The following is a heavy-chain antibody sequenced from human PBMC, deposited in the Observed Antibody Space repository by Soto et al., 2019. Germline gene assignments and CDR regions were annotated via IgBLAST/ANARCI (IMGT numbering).Heavy chain of an antibody. V-gene: IGHV1-46*01. J-gene: IGHJ6*02. Sequence: GASVKVSCKASGYTFTSYYMHWVRQAPGQGLEWMGIINPSGGSTSYAQKFQGRVTMTRDTSASTVYMELSSLRSEDTAVYYCAREDHCGGDCYSYYYYGMDVWGQGTTVTVSS. CDR3: AREDHCGGDCYSYYYYGMDV. D-gene: IGHD2-21*02. CDR2: INPSGGST. CDR1: GYTFTSYY.